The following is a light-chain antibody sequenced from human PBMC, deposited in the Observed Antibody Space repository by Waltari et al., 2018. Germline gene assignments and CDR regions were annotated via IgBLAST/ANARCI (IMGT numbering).Light chain of an antibody. CDR1: QSISNY. CDR2: AAP. CDR3: QQSYSTPSWT. J-gene: IGKJ1*01. V-gene: IGKV1-39*01. Sequence: DIQMTQSPSSLSASVGDRVTTACRASQSISNYLNWYQQKAGKAPKLLIHAAPSLQSGVPSRFSGSGSGTDFTLTISSLQPEDFATYYCQQSYSTPSWTFGQGTKVEIK.